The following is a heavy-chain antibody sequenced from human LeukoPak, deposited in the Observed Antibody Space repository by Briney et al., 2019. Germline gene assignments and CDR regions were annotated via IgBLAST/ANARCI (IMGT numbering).Heavy chain of an antibody. CDR3: ARVGRITMVRGVFDHYYYYGMDV. V-gene: IGHV5-10-1*01. Sequence: GESLRISCKGSGYSFTSYWISWVRQMPGRGLEWMGRIDPSDSYTNYSPSFQGHVTISADKSISTAYLQWSSLKASDTAMYYCARVGRITMVRGVFDHYYYYGMDVWGQGTTVTVSS. D-gene: IGHD3-10*01. CDR1: GYSFTSYW. CDR2: IDPSDSYT. J-gene: IGHJ6*02.